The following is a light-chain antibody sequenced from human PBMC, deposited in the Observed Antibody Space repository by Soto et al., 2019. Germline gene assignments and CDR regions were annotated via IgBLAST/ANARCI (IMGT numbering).Light chain of an antibody. Sequence: QSALAQPPSASGSPGQSVTISCTGSGSDIGAYNFVSWYQQHPGKAPKLMIFGVTVRPSGVPDRFSGSKSGNTASLTVSGLQAEDEAVYYCYSYAGRNIWVFGGGTKLTVL. J-gene: IGLJ3*02. V-gene: IGLV2-8*01. CDR3: YSYAGRNIWV. CDR2: GVT. CDR1: GSDIGAYNF.